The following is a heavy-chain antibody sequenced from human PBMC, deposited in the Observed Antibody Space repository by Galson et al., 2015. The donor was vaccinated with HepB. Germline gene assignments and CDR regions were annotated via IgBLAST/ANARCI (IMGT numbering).Heavy chain of an antibody. Sequence: QSGAEVKKPGESLRISCKGSGYSFTSYWISWVRQMPGKGLEWMGRIDPSDSYTNYSPSFQGHVTISADKSISTAYLQWSSLKASDTAMYYCARLRFGELSPTEDAYWGQGTLVTVSS. CDR2: IDPSDSYT. D-gene: IGHD3-10*01. J-gene: IGHJ4*02. V-gene: IGHV5-10-1*01. CDR1: GYSFTSYW. CDR3: ARLRFGELSPTEDAY.